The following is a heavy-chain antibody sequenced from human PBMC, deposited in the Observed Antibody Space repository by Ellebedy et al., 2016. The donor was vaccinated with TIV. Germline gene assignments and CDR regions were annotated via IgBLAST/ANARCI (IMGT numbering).Heavy chain of an antibody. CDR3: ARDSHTLPTTKFGY. CDR2: ISAYNGNT. D-gene: IGHD4-17*01. CDR1: GYTFTSYG. Sequence: ASVKVSCXASGYTFTSYGISWVRQAPGQGLEWMGWISAYNGNTNYAQKLQGRVTMTTDTSTSTAYMELRSLRSDDTAVYYCARDSHTLPTTKFGYWGQGTLVTVSS. J-gene: IGHJ4*02. V-gene: IGHV1-18*01.